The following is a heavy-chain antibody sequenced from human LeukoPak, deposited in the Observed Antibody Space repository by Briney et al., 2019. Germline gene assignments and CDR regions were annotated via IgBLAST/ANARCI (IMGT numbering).Heavy chain of an antibody. CDR3: ARDRPGGSSLDY. V-gene: IGHV4-39*07. Sequence: SETLSLTCTVSGGSISSSSYYWGWIRQPPGKGLEWIGSIYYGGSTSYNPSLKSRVTISVDTSKNQFSLKLSSVTAADTAVYYCARDRPGGSSLDYWGQGTLVTVSS. CDR2: IYYGGST. D-gene: IGHD6-13*01. J-gene: IGHJ4*02. CDR1: GGSISSSSYY.